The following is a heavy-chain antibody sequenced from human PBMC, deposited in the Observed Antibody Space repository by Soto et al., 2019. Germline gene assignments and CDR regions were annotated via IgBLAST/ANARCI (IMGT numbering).Heavy chain of an antibody. CDR1: GFTFSSYG. D-gene: IGHD3-22*01. CDR2: VSYDGSSK. J-gene: IGHJ4*02. CDR3: VKGEYYYDSSGYYPFDY. V-gene: IGHV3-30*18. Sequence: PGGSLRLSCAASGFTFSSYGMYWVRQAPGKGLEWLALVSYDGSSKYYADSVKGRFTISRDNSKNTLYLQMNSLRAEDTAVYYCVKGEYYYDSSGYYPFDYWGQGTLVTVSS.